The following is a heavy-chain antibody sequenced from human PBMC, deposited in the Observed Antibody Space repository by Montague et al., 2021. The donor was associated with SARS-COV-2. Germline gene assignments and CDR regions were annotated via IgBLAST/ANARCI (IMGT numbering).Heavy chain of an antibody. CDR2: ISGSGGST. V-gene: IGHV3-23*01. CDR1: GFTFSSYA. Sequence: SLRLSCAVPGFTFSSYAMSWVRQAPGKGLEWVSVISGSGGSTYYADSVKGRFTISRDNSKNTLYLQMNSLRAEDTAVYYCAKGLSSGSYYSSYFDYWGQGTLVTVSS. D-gene: IGHD3-10*01. CDR3: AKGLSSGSYYSSYFDY. J-gene: IGHJ4*02.